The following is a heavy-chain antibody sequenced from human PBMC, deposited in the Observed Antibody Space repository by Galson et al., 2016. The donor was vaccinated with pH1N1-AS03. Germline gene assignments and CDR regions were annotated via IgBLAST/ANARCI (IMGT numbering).Heavy chain of an antibody. CDR1: GGTFGTSA. Sequence: SVKVSCKASGGTFGTSAISWVRQAPGQGPEWMGRLTPMLNVTSYAQKFQGRVTITAGTSTSTVYMELSSLRSDDTAVYYCATPGGVGYHDNWGRGTLVTVSS. CDR3: ATPGGVGYHDN. V-gene: IGHV1-69*04. D-gene: IGHD5-18*01. J-gene: IGHJ4*02. CDR2: LTPMLNVT.